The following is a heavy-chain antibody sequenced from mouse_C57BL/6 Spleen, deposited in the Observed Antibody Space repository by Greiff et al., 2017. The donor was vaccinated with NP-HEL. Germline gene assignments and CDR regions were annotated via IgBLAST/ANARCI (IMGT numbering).Heavy chain of an antibody. Sequence: QVQLQQSGAELAKPGASVKLSCKASGYTFTSYWMHWVKQRPGQGLEWIGYINPSSGYTKYNQKFKDKATLTADKSSSTAYMQLSSLTYEDSAVXSSASPQTLVFDYWGQGTTLTVSS. CDR3: ASPQTLVFDY. V-gene: IGHV1-7*01. D-gene: IGHD1-1*01. J-gene: IGHJ2*01. CDR2: INPSSGYT. CDR1: GYTFTSYW.